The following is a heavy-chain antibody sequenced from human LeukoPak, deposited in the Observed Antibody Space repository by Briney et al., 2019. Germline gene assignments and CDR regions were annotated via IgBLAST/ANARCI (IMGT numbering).Heavy chain of an antibody. V-gene: IGHV4-30-4*01. J-gene: IGHJ4*02. Sequence: SQTLSLTCTVSGGPIGSGDYYWSWIRQPPGKGLEWIGYIYYSGSTYYNPSLKSRVTISVDTSKNQFSLKLSSVTAADTAVYYCARGRRLYYYDSSGYLFDCWGQGTLVTVSS. D-gene: IGHD3-22*01. CDR3: ARGRRLYYYDSSGYLFDC. CDR1: GGPIGSGDYY. CDR2: IYYSGST.